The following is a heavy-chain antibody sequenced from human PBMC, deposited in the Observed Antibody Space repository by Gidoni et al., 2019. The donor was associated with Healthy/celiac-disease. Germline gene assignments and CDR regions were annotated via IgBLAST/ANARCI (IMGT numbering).Heavy chain of an antibody. V-gene: IGHV3-33*01. Sequence: QVQLVESGGGVVQPGRSLRLSCAASGFTFSSYGMHWVRQAPGKGLEWVAVIWYDGSNKYYADSVKGRFTISRDNSKNTLYLQMYSLRAEDTAVYYCARMDGYNCIDYWGQGTLVTVSS. D-gene: IGHD5-12*01. CDR1: GFTFSSYG. CDR3: ARMDGYNCIDY. CDR2: IWYDGSNK. J-gene: IGHJ4*02.